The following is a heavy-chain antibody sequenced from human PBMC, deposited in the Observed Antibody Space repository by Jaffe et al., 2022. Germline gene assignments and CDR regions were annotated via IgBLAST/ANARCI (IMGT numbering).Heavy chain of an antibody. CDR3: AREPIWFGELHNFDY. CDR1: GGSFSGYY. Sequence: QVQLQQWGAGLLKPSETLSLTCAVYGGSFSGYYWSWIRQPPGKGLEWIGEINHSGSTNYNPSLKSRVTISVDTSKNQFSLKLSSVTAADTAVYYCAREPIWFGELHNFDYWGQGTLVTVSS. CDR2: INHSGST. J-gene: IGHJ4*02. V-gene: IGHV4-34*01. D-gene: IGHD3-10*01.